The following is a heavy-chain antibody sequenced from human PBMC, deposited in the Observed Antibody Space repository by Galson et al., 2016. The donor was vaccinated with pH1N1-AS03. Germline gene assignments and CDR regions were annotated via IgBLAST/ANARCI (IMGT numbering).Heavy chain of an antibody. CDR3: ARDPPLESGWYFDL. D-gene: IGHD3-3*01. CDR2: IQTTGNT. CDR1: GDSTFDYY. J-gene: IGHJ2*01. Sequence: LSLTCTVSGDSTFDYYWNWIRQPPGKGLEWIGYIQTTGNTKYNPSLKSRVTMSIDTSKNQFSLHLMSVTAADTALYYFARDPPLESGWYFDLWGLGTLVTVSS. V-gene: IGHV4-4*09.